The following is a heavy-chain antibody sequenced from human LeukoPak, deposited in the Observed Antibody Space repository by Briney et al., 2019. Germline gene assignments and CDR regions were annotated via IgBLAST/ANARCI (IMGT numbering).Heavy chain of an antibody. CDR1: GGSFSGDF. Sequence: PSETLSLTCAVYGGSFSGDFWSWIRQPPGKALEWIGEINHSGSTNYNPSLKSRVTISVDTSKNQFSLKLSSVTAADTAVYYCARLKDGSGSYYKNYYYYMDVWGKGTTVTIS. D-gene: IGHD3-10*01. CDR3: ARLKDGSGSYYKNYYYYMDV. V-gene: IGHV4-34*01. J-gene: IGHJ6*03. CDR2: INHSGST.